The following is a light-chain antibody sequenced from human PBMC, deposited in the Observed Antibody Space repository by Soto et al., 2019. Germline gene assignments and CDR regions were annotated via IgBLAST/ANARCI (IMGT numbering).Light chain of an antibody. CDR3: MQALQTP. CDR2: LGS. V-gene: IGKV2-28*01. J-gene: IGKJ4*01. CDR1: QSLLHSNGYNY. Sequence: DIVMTQSPLSLPVTPGEPASISCRSSQSLLHSNGYNYLDWYLQKPGQSPQLLIYLGSNRASGVPNRFSGSGSGTDFTLKISRVEAEDVGVYYRMQALQTPFGGGTKVEIK.